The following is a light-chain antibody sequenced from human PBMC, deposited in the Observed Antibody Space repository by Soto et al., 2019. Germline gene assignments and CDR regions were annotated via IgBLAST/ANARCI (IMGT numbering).Light chain of an antibody. CDR1: QSVSSN. CDR2: GAS. V-gene: IGKV3-15*01. J-gene: IGKJ1*01. CDR3: QQYNSWPRT. Sequence: EIVMTQSPSTLSFSPWERATVSCMASQSVSSNLAWYQQKPGQAPRLLIYGASTRATAIPARFSGSGSGTDFTLTISSLQSEDFAVYYCQQYNSWPRTFGQGTKVDIK.